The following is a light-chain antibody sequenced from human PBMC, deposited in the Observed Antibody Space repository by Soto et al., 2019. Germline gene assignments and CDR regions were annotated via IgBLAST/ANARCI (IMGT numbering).Light chain of an antibody. CDR3: KQYISYPYT. CDR2: DAS. V-gene: IGKV1-5*01. CDR1: QSISGW. Sequence: DIQMTQSPSTLSASVGDTVSITCRASQSISGWMAWYQQKPGKVPKLLIFDASSLESGVLSRFIGSVSGTIFTLTISILTTGDFASYCCKQYISYPYTFGLGTKLEI. J-gene: IGKJ2*01.